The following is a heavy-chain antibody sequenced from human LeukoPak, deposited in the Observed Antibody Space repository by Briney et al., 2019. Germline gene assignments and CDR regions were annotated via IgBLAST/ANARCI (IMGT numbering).Heavy chain of an antibody. Sequence: ASAKVSCKASGYTFTSYYMHWVRQAPGQGLEWMGIINPSGGSTSYAQKFQGRVTMTRDTSTSTVYMELSSLRSEDTAVYYCARGGVEPKGYCSSTSCYRLNDYWGQGTLVTVSS. CDR1: GYTFTSYY. CDR2: INPSGGST. CDR3: ARGGVEPKGYCSSTSCYRLNDY. V-gene: IGHV1-46*01. D-gene: IGHD2-2*01. J-gene: IGHJ4*02.